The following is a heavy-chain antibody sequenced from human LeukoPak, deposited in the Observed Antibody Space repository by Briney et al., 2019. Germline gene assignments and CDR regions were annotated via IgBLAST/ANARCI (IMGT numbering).Heavy chain of an antibody. CDR1: GFTFSSYS. CDR2: ISSSSSYI. V-gene: IGHV3-21*01. J-gene: IGHJ3*02. CDR3: ARIRTEIIVVVAASDAFDI. Sequence: GGSLRLSCAASGFTFSSYSMNWVRQAPGKGLEWVSSISSSSSYIYYADSVKGRFTISRDNAKNSLYLQMNSLRAEDMAVYYCARIRTEIIVVVAASDAFDIWGQGTMVTVSS. D-gene: IGHD2-15*01.